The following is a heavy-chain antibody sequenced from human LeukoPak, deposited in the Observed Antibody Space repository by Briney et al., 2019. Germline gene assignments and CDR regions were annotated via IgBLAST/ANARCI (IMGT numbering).Heavy chain of an antibody. Sequence: GGSLRLSCAGSGFSVSNYYMSWVRQAPGQGLEWVSLIRDSSETFYSDSVKGRFTISRDNSKNTMYLQMNRLRVEDTAVYFCARDRAVTQDWVEFDPWGQGNLVTVSS. J-gene: IGHJ5*02. CDR1: GFSVSNYY. V-gene: IGHV3-66*03. CDR2: IRDSSET. D-gene: IGHD4-17*01. CDR3: ARDRAVTQDWVEFDP.